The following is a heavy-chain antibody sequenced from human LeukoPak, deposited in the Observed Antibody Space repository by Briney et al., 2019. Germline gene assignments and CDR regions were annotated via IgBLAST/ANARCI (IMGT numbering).Heavy chain of an antibody. V-gene: IGHV1-18*04. CDR2: ISAYNGNT. D-gene: IGHD6-19*01. Sequence: ASVKVSCKASGYTFTGYYMHWVRQAPGQGLEWMGWISAYNGNTNYAQKLQGRVTMTTDTSTSTAYMELRSLRSDDTAVYYCARDQGGEYSSGWYDYWGQGTLVTVSS. J-gene: IGHJ4*02. CDR1: GYTFTGYY. CDR3: ARDQGGEYSSGWYDY.